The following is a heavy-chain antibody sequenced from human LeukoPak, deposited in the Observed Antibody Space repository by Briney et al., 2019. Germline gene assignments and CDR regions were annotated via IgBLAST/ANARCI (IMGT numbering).Heavy chain of an antibody. J-gene: IGHJ4*02. V-gene: IGHV3-23*01. CDR2: IGASGGST. D-gene: IGHD3-9*01. Sequence: PGGSLRLSCAASGFTFSSYAMSWVRQAPGKGLEWVSGIGASGGSTYYADPVKGRFTISRDNSKNTLYLQMNSLRTEDTAVYYCAKAEGYDILTGLDYWGQGTLVTVSS. CDR3: AKAEGYDILTGLDY. CDR1: GFTFSSYA.